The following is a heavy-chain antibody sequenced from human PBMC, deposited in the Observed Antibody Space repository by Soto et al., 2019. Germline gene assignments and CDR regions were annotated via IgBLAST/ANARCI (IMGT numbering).Heavy chain of an antibody. CDR2: INHSGST. Sequence: SETLSLTCAVYGGSFSGYYWSWIRQPPGKGLEWIGEINHSGSTNYNPSLKSRVTISVDTSKNQFSLKLSSVTAADTAVYYCARGDYDFWSGYYTIWFDPWGQGTLVTVSS. CDR3: ARGDYDFWSGYYTIWFDP. CDR1: GGSFSGYY. D-gene: IGHD3-3*01. J-gene: IGHJ5*02. V-gene: IGHV4-34*01.